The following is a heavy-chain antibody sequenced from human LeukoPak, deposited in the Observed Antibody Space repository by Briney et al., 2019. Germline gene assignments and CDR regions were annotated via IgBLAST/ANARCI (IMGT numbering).Heavy chain of an antibody. CDR2: INHSGST. CDR1: GGSFSGYY. J-gene: IGHJ4*02. Sequence: SETLSLTCAVYGGSFSGYYWSWIRQPPGKGLEWIGEINHSGSTNYNPSLKSRVTISVDTSKNQFSPKLSSVTAADTAVYYCARHGVGLLSSLGLRYWGQGTLVTVSS. D-gene: IGHD2-2*01. V-gene: IGHV4-34*01. CDR3: ARHGVGLLSSLGLRY.